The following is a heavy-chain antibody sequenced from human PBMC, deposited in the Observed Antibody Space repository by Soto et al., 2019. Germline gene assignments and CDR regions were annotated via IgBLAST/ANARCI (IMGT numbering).Heavy chain of an antibody. CDR2: IHGTRSII. CDR3: ARDARNADYDY. D-gene: IGHD3-16*01. CDR1: GFTFSTHA. J-gene: IGHJ4*02. V-gene: IGHV3-48*02. Sequence: EVQLVESGGGLVQPGGSLRLSGAVSGFTFSTHAMNWVRQAPGKGLEWVAYIHGTRSIIYYADSVKGRFTISRDNAKNSLFRQMDSLRDADKAVYYCARDARNADYDYWGQGTLVTVSS.